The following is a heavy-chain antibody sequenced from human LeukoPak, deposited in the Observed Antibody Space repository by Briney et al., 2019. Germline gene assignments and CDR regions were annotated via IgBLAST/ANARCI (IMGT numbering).Heavy chain of an antibody. J-gene: IGHJ4*02. CDR2: ISSTSSYI. CDR3: ARAVAGTDEIDS. V-gene: IGHV3-21*01. D-gene: IGHD6-19*01. Sequence: GGSLRLSCAASGFTFSSYSMNWVRQAPGKGLEWVSSISSTSSYIYYADSVKGRFTISRDNAKNSLFLQMNNLRAEDTAVYYCARAVAGTDEIDSWGQGTLVTVSS. CDR1: GFTFSSYS.